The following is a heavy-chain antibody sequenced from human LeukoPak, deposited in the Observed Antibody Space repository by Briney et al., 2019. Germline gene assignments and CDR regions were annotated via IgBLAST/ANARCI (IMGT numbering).Heavy chain of an antibody. CDR3: ASLGEIPLLWTAFDI. J-gene: IGHJ3*02. CDR1: GFTFSSYW. V-gene: IGHV3-74*01. D-gene: IGHD2/OR15-2a*01. CDR2: INSDGSST. Sequence: GGSLRLSCAASGFTFSSYWMHWVRQAPGKGLVWVSRINSDGSSTSYADSVKGRFTISRDNAKNTLYLQMNSLRAEDTAVYYCASLGEIPLLWTAFDIWDQGTMVIVSS.